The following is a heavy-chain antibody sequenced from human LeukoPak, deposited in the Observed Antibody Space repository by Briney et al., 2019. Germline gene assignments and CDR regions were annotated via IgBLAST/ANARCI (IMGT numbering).Heavy chain of an antibody. D-gene: IGHD5-12*01. Sequence: ASVKVSCKASGYTFTGYYMHWVRQAPGQGLEWMGWINPNSGGTNYAQKFQGRVTMTRDTSISTAYMELSRLRSDDTAVYYCAREQRVATIRSFNYWGQGTLVTASS. CDR1: GYTFTGYY. J-gene: IGHJ4*02. CDR3: AREQRVATIRSFNY. CDR2: INPNSGGT. V-gene: IGHV1-2*02.